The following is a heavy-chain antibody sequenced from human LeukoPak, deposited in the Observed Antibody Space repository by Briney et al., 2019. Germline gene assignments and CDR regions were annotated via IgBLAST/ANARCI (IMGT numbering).Heavy chain of an antibody. D-gene: IGHD5-24*01. CDR2: INPNSGGT. Sequence: ASVKVSCKASGYTFTGYYMHWVRQAPGQGLEWMGWINPNSGGTNYAQKFQGRVTMTRDTSISTAYMELSRLRSDDTAVYYCARDREMATIVGYWGQGTLVTVSS. CDR3: ARDREMATIVGY. J-gene: IGHJ4*02. CDR1: GYTFTGYY. V-gene: IGHV1-2*02.